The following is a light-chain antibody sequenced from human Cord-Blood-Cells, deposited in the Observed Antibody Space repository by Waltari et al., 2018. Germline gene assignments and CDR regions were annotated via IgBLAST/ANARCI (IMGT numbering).Light chain of an antibody. Sequence: QSALTQPASVSGSPGQSITISCTGTSSDVGGSNYFSLYQQHPGKAPKLMIYDVSNRPSGVSNRFSGSKSGNTASLTISVLQAEDESDYYCSSYTSSSTWVFGGGTKLTVL. CDR3: SSYTSSSTWV. CDR1: SSDVGGSNY. V-gene: IGLV2-14*03. J-gene: IGLJ3*02. CDR2: DVS.